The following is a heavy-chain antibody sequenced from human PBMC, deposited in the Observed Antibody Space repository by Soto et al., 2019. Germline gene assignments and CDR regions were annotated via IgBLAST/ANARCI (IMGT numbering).Heavy chain of an antibody. CDR1: GYKFGSAW. CDR3: ARRADSSGWYEEVYYFDY. D-gene: IGHD6-19*01. V-gene: IGHV5-51*01. Sequence: GESLKISCKGVGYKFGSAWIGWVRQMPGKGLEWMGIIKPGTSDTRYSPSFQGQVTISADKSISTAYLQWSSLKASDTAMYYCARRADSSGWYEEVYYFDYWGQGTLVTVSS. J-gene: IGHJ4*02. CDR2: IKPGTSDT.